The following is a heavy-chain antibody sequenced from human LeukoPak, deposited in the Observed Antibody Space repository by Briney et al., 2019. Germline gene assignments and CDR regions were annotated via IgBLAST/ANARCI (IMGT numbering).Heavy chain of an antibody. CDR2: INHSGST. Sequence: GSLRLSCAASGFTFSSYSMNWVRQAPGKGLEWIGEINHSGSTNYNPSLKSRVTISVDTSKNQFSLKLSSVTAADTAVYYCAREYYDFWSGYHLLFDYWGQGTLVTVSS. J-gene: IGHJ4*02. D-gene: IGHD3-3*01. CDR1: GFTFSSYS. V-gene: IGHV4-34*01. CDR3: AREYYDFWSGYHLLFDY.